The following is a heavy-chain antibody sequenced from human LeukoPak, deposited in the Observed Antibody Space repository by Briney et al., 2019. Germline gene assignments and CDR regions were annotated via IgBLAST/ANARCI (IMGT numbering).Heavy chain of an antibody. V-gene: IGHV4-59*01. CDR3: ARGTRNYCSSTSCRAEYFQH. D-gene: IGHD2-2*01. CDR2: IYYSGST. CDR1: GGSNSSYY. Sequence: PSETLSLTCTVSGGSNSSYYWSWIRQPPGKGLEWIGYIYYSGSTNYNPSLESRVTISVDTSKNQFSLKLSSVTAADTAVYYCARGTRNYCSSTSCRAEYFQHWGQGTLVTVSS. J-gene: IGHJ1*01.